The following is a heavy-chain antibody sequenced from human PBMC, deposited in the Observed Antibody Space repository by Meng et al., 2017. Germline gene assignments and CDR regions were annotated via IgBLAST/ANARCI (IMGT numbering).Heavy chain of an antibody. CDR3: ARRGIAARPFYY. D-gene: IGHD6-6*01. J-gene: IGHJ4*02. CDR2: INHSGST. V-gene: IGHV4-34*01. CDR1: GGSFSGYY. Sequence: VQLKQGGAGLLKPSETLSLTCAVYGGSFSGYYWSWIRQPPGKGLEWIGEINHSGSTNYNPSLKSRVTISVDTSKNQFSLKLSSVTAADTAVYYCARRGIAARPFYYWGQGTLVTVSS.